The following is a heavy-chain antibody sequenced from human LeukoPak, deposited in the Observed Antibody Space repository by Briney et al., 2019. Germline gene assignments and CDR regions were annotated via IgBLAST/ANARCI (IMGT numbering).Heavy chain of an antibody. V-gene: IGHV1-46*01. CDR2: INPSGGST. J-gene: IGHJ6*03. D-gene: IGHD2-2*02. CDR1: GGTFSSYA. Sequence: GASVKVSCKASGGTFSSYAFSWVRQAPGEGLEWMGIINPSGGSTSYAQKFQGRVTMTRDMSTSTVYMELSSLRSEDTAVYYCARVAAEVVGVPGAIGFGWLRRDYYYMDVWGKGTTVTVSS. CDR3: ARVAAEVVGVPGAIGFGWLRRDYYYMDV.